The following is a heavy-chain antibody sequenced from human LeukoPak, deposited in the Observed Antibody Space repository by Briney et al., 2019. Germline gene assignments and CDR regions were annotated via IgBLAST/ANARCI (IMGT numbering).Heavy chain of an antibody. V-gene: IGHV1-2*02. CDR3: ARGRRETAILLYPNDNWFDP. Sequence: ASVKVSCKASGYTFTGYYMHWVRQAPGQGLEWMGWINPNSGGTNYAQKFQGRVTMTRDTSISTAYMELSRLRSDDTAVYYCARGRRETAILLYPNDNWFDPWGQGTLVTVSS. CDR2: INPNSGGT. J-gene: IGHJ5*02. D-gene: IGHD2-21*02. CDR1: GYTFTGYY.